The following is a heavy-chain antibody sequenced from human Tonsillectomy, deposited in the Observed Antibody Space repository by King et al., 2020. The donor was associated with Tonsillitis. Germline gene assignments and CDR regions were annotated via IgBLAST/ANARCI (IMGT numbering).Heavy chain of an antibody. CDR3: ARDSGYCSGGSGYYYGMDG. D-gene: IGHD2-15*01. CDR2: TYYRSKWYN. J-gene: IGHJ6*02. Sequence: VQLQQSGPGLVKPSQTLSLTCAISGDSVSSNSAAWNWIRQSPSRGLEWLGRTYYRSKWYNDYAVSVRSRITINPDTSKNQFSLQLNSVTPEDTAVYYCARDSGYCSGGSGYYYGMDGWGQGTTVTVSS. CDR1: GDSVSSNSAA. V-gene: IGHV6-1*01.